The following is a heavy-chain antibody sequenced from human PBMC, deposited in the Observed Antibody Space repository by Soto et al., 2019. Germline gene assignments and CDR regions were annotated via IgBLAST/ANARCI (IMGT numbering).Heavy chain of an antibody. J-gene: IGHJ6*02. D-gene: IGHD1-1*01. CDR2: INPNSGGA. Sequence: ASVKVSCKVSGYTLTELSMHWVRQAPGQGLEWMGWINPNSGGAHYAQKFQGWVTMTRDTSISTAYMELSRLRSDATAVYYCARERGSGTTTYGMDVWGQGTTVTVSS. CDR1: GYTLTELS. V-gene: IGHV1-2*04. CDR3: ARERGSGTTTYGMDV.